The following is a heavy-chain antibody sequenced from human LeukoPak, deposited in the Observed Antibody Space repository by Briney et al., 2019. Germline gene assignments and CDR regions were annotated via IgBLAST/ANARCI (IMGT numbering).Heavy chain of an antibody. CDR3: VKDRVSISTSGYFDY. CDR1: GFTFSSYA. CDR2: ISSNGGST. D-gene: IGHD2-21*01. Sequence: GGSLRLSCSASGFTFSSYATHWVRQAPGKGLEYVSAISSNGGSTYYADSVKGRFTISRDNSKNTLYLQMSSLRAEDTAVYYCVKDRVSISTSGYFDYWGQGTLVTVSS. J-gene: IGHJ4*02. V-gene: IGHV3-64D*06.